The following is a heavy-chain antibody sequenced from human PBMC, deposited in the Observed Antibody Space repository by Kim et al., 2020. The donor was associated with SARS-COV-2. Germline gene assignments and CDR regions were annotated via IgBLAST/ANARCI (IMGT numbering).Heavy chain of an antibody. V-gene: IGHV4-39*07. J-gene: IGHJ5*02. CDR3: ARGVTTVTPAHFDP. Sequence: NPSLKSRVTISVDTSKNQFSLKLSSVTAADTAVYDCARGVTTVTPAHFDPWGQGTLVTVSS. D-gene: IGHD4-17*01.